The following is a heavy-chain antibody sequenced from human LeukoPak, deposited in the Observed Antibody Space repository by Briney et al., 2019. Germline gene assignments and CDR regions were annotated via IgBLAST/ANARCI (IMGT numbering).Heavy chain of an antibody. J-gene: IGHJ6*03. CDR3: ARVGVCSYGYTAGWEDHYYYYMDV. CDR2: ISAYNGNT. CDR1: GYTYSSYG. Sequence: ASVKVSCKASGYTYSSYGISWVRQAPGQGLEWMGWISAYNGNTNYAQKLQGRVTMTTDTSTSTAYMELRSLRSDDTAVYYCARVGVCSYGYTAGWEDHYYYYMDVWGKGTTVTISS. V-gene: IGHV1-18*01. D-gene: IGHD5-18*01.